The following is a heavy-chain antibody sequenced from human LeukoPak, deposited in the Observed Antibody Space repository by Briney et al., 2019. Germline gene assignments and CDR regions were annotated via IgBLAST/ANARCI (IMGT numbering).Heavy chain of an antibody. Sequence: PGGTLRLSCAASGFTFSSYDMSWIRHAPGKGLGWVSTICRRDGGTSYPDSVIGGFTVFGDNSKHSLLLQGTLLTAEETADYYFAKLGYCRGCSCYRWLDPWGQGTLVTVPS. V-gene: IGHV3-23*01. CDR3: AKLGYCRGCSCYRWLDP. CDR2: ICRRDGGT. D-gene: IGHD2-15*01. CDR1: GFTFSSYD. J-gene: IGHJ5*02.